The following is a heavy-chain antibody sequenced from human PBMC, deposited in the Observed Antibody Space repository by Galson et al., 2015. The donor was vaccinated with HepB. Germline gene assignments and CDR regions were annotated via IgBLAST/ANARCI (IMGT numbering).Heavy chain of an antibody. J-gene: IGHJ4*02. Sequence: PALVKPTQTLTLTCTFSGVSLTTYGVAVGWIRQSPGKALEWLALIYWDDDKRYSPSLKSRLTVTKDTSKSQVALTMTDMDAMDTATYYCAHRWGDFGPFDYWGQGALVTVSS. CDR3: AHRWGDFGPFDY. CDR2: IYWDDDK. CDR1: GVSLTTYGVA. V-gene: IGHV2-5*02. D-gene: IGHD3-10*01.